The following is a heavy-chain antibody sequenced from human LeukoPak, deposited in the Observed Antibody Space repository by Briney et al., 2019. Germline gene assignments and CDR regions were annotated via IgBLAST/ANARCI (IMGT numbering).Heavy chain of an antibody. J-gene: IGHJ1*01. V-gene: IGHV4-38-2*02. CDR2: IYHSGST. CDR3: ARRRIQLKFFQH. D-gene: IGHD5-18*01. CDR1: GYSISSGCY. Sequence: SETLSLTCTVSGYSISSGCYWGWIRQPPGKGLEWIGSIYHSGSTYYNPSLKSRVTISIDTSKNQFSLKLSSVTAADTAVYYCARRRIQLKFFQHWGQGTLVTVSS.